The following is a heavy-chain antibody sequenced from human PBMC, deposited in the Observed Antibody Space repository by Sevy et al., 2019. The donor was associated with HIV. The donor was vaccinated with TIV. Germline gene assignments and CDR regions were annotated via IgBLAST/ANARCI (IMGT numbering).Heavy chain of an antibody. CDR1: GFIFSGYV. CDR3: AKGDRTFYGLDV. V-gene: IGHV3-23*01. CDR2: ISGSGGST. J-gene: IGHJ6*02. Sequence: GGSLRLSCATSGFIFSGYVMSWVRQAPGKGLEWVSAISGSGGSTYYADSLKGRITISRDKSKNTLYLQMNSLRAEDTAVYFCAKGDRTFYGLDVWGQGTTVTVSS.